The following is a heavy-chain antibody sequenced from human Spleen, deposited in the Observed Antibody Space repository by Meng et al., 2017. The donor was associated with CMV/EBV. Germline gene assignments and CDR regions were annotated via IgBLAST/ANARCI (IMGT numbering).Heavy chain of an antibody. V-gene: IGHV5-51*01. D-gene: IGHD3-22*01. Sequence: GSGYRFTTYWIGWVRQMPGKGLEWMGIIYPDDSDTRYSPSFRGQVTISADKSISTAYLQWSSLKASDTAMYYCARHAYDDSGYSFDYWGQGTLVTVSS. CDR1: GYRFTTYW. CDR3: ARHAYDDSGYSFDY. J-gene: IGHJ4*02. CDR2: IYPDDSDT.